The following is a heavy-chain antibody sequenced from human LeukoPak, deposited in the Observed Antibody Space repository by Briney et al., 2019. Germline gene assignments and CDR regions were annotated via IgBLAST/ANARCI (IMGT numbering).Heavy chain of an antibody. V-gene: IGHV3-13*01. Sequence: GGSLRLSCAASGFTFSSYDMHWVRQATGKGLEWVSAIGTAGDTYYPGSVKGRFTISRENAKNSLYPQMNSLRAGDTAVYYCARAHSYYDFWSGHSNYYFDYWGQGTLVTVSS. J-gene: IGHJ4*02. CDR3: ARAHSYYDFWSGHSNYYFDY. CDR2: IGTAGDT. D-gene: IGHD3-3*01. CDR1: GFTFSSYD.